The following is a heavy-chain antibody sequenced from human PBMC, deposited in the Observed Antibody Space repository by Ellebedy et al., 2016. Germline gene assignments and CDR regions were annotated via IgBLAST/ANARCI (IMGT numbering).Heavy chain of an antibody. J-gene: IGHJ4*02. V-gene: IGHV1-18*04. D-gene: IGHD5-18*01. CDR1: GYTFTGYY. Sequence: ASVKVSXXASGYTFTGYYMHWVRQAPGQGLEWMGWISAYNGNTNYAQKLQGRVTMTTDTSTSTAYMELRSLRSDDTAVYYCARDQHKEYSYGPLDYWGQGTLVTVSS. CDR2: ISAYNGNT. CDR3: ARDQHKEYSYGPLDY.